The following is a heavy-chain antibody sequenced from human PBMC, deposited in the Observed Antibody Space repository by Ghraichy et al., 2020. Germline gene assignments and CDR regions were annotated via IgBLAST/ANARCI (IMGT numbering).Heavy chain of an antibody. CDR3: AKDLIAAGSGHYYGMDV. CDR2: LSFDGSHE. CDR1: GVTFSSYG. V-gene: IGHV3-30*18. Sequence: GGSLRLSCAASGVTFSSYGIHWVRQAPGKGLEWVTYLSFDGSHEYYADSVKGRFTISRDNSKNMVYLQMNSLRDEDTAVYYCAKDLIAAGSGHYYGMDVWGQGTTGTVSS. J-gene: IGHJ6*02. D-gene: IGHD6-13*01.